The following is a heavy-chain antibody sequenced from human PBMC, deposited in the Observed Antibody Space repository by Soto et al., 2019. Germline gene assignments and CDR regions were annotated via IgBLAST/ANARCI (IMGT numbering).Heavy chain of an antibody. V-gene: IGHV1-69*06. D-gene: IGHD6-13*01. Sequence: QVQLVQSGAEAKKPGSSVKVSCKTSGGTFSSYAISWVRQAPGQGLEWMGGIVPLFRTTNYAQKFQGRVTINADTSTYTVYMELSELRSGDTAVDYCARGGYSSTWSNLLDRSGLDVWGQGTTVTVSS. CDR2: IVPLFRTT. CDR3: ARGGYSSTWSNLLDRSGLDV. CDR1: GGTFSSYA. J-gene: IGHJ6*02.